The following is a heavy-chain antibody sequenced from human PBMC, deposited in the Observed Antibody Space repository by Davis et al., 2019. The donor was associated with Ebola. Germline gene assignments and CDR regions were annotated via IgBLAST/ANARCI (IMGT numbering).Heavy chain of an antibody. J-gene: IGHJ4*02. CDR1: GYTFTGYH. CDR2: INPNSGGT. CDR3: ARAVPATQNLDY. Sequence: AASVKVSCKASGYTFTGYHMHWVRQAPGQGLEWMGWINPNSGGTKYAQKFQGRVTMTRATSMTTAYLELNSLRSDDTAVYYCARAVPATQNLDYWGQGTLVTVSS. V-gene: IGHV1-2*02. D-gene: IGHD2-15*01.